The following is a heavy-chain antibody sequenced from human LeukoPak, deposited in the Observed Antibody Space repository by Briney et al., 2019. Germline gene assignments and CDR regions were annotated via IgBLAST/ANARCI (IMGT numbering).Heavy chain of an antibody. V-gene: IGHV4-34*01. Sequence: PSETLSLTCAVYGGSFSGYYWSWIRQPPGKGLEWIGEINHSGSTNYNPSLKSRVTISVDTSKNQFSLKLSSVTAADTAVYYCARGPPYYDFWSGYYVPFDYWGQGTLVTVSS. CDR1: GGSFSGYY. D-gene: IGHD3-3*01. CDR2: INHSGST. CDR3: ARGPPYYDFWSGYYVPFDY. J-gene: IGHJ4*02.